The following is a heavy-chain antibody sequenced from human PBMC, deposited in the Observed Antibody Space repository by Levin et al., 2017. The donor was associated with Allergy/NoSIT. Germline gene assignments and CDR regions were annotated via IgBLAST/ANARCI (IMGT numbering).Heavy chain of an antibody. CDR2: IYYSGST. D-gene: IGHD4-23*01. CDR1: SDSISSYY. Sequence: PSETLSLTCTVSSDSISSYYWSWIRQAPGKGLEYIGYIYYSGSTNYNPSLKSRVTISLDTSKKQFSLKLSSVTAADTAVYYCARALDYGGILYFDSWGQGTLVTVSS. CDR3: ARALDYGGILYFDS. J-gene: IGHJ4*02. V-gene: IGHV4-59*01.